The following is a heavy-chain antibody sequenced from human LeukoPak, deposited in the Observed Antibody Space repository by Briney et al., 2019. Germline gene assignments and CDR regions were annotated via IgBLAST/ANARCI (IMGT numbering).Heavy chain of an antibody. J-gene: IGHJ6*03. CDR3: ARVRCSGGSCPYYYYYYYMDV. CDR1: GGSVSSSSYY. D-gene: IGHD2-15*01. CDR2: IHYSGST. V-gene: IGHV4-39*07. Sequence: SETLSLTCTVSGGSVSSSSYYWAWIRQPPGKGLEWIGSIHYSGSTYYNPSLQSRVTISIDTSKNQFSLKLRFVTAADTAVYYCARVRCSGGSCPYYYYYYYMDVWGKGTTVTVSS.